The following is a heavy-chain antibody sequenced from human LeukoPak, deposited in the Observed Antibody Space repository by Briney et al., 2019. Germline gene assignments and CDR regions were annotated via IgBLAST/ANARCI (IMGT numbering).Heavy chain of an antibody. CDR3: ARDDGSRIFDY. D-gene: IGHD2-2*03. CDR1: GFTFTNCA. Sequence: GGSLRLSCAASGFTFTNCAMHWVRQTPGTGLEWVALISYDGSNKYYADSVKGRFTISRDNSKNTLYLQMNSLRAEDTAVYYCARDDGSRIFDYWGQGTLVTVSS. J-gene: IGHJ4*02. V-gene: IGHV3-30-3*01. CDR2: ISYDGSNK.